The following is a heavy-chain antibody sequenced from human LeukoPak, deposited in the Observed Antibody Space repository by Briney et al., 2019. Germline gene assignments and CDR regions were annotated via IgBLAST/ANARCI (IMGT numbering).Heavy chain of an antibody. CDR3: ARWAYYYDSSGYPMRHYYYYGMDV. Sequence: GGSLRLSCAASGFTFSSYWMHWVRQAPGKGLVWVSRINSDGSSTSYADSVKGRFTISRDNSKNTLYLQMNSLRGEDTAVYYCARWAYYYDSSGYPMRHYYYYGMDVWGQGTTVTVSS. D-gene: IGHD3-22*01. CDR1: GFTFSSYW. V-gene: IGHV3-74*01. CDR2: INSDGSST. J-gene: IGHJ6*02.